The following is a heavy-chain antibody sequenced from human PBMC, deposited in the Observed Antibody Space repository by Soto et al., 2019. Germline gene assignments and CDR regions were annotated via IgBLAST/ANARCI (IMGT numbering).Heavy chain of an antibody. Sequence: GASVKVSCKASGGTFSSYAISWVRQAPGQGLEWMGGIIPIFGTANYAQKFQGRVTITADESTSTAYMELSSLRSEDTAVYYCARAVVMKELGWEDYYYYGMDVWGQGTTVTVSS. V-gene: IGHV1-69*13. CDR1: GGTFSSYA. CDR3: ARAVVMKELGWEDYYYYGMDV. J-gene: IGHJ6*02. CDR2: IIPIFGTA. D-gene: IGHD3-16*01.